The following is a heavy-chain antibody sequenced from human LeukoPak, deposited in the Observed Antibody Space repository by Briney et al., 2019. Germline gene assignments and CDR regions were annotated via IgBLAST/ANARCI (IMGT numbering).Heavy chain of an antibody. V-gene: IGHV3-23*01. J-gene: IGHJ5*02. D-gene: IGHD6-13*01. Sequence: GGSLRLSCAATGFTFSSHAMSWVRQAPGKGLEWVSAISGSGGSTYYADSLKGRFTISRDNSKNTLYLQMNSLRAEDTAVYYCAHPTEYSSSWYGNWFDPWGQGTLVTVSS. CDR1: GFTFSSHA. CDR3: AHPTEYSSSWYGNWFDP. CDR2: ISGSGGST.